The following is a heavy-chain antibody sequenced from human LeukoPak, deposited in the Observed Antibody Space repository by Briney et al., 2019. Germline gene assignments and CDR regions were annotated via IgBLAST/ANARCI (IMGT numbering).Heavy chain of an antibody. CDR3: ARHQGDYYGSGNYNYGMDV. D-gene: IGHD3-10*01. V-gene: IGHV4-39*01. CDR2: IYYSGNT. J-gene: IGHJ6*02. CDR1: GGSISSSSYY. Sequence: PSETLSLTCTVPGGSISSSSYYWGWIRQPPGKGLEWIGSIYYSGNTHYNPSLKSRVTIAVDTSKNQFSLKLSSVTAADTAVYYCARHQGDYYGSGNYNYGMDVWGQGTTVTVSS.